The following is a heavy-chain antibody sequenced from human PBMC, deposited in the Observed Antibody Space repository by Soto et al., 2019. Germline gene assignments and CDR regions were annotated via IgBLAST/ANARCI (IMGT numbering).Heavy chain of an antibody. CDR1: GYTLTELS. V-gene: IGHV1-24*01. D-gene: IGHD3-22*01. J-gene: IGHJ3*02. CDR2: FDPEDGET. Sequence: GASVKVSCKVSGYTLTELSMHWVRQAPGKGLEWMGGFDPEDGETIYAQKFQGRVTMTEDTSTDTAYMELSSLRSEDTAVYYCATRWPLRYYDSSGYYYDAFDIWGQGTMVTVSS. CDR3: ATRWPLRYYDSSGYYYDAFDI.